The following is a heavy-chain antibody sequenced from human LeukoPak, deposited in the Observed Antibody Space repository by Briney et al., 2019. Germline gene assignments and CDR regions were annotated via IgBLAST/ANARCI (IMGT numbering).Heavy chain of an antibody. CDR1: GFTFSSFG. J-gene: IGHJ4*02. V-gene: IGHV3-23*01. CDR2: MSGPGATT. Sequence: GGSLRLSCAASGFTFSSFGTHWVRQAPGKGLEWVSGMSGPGATTSYADSVRGRFAISRDNSENTLYLQMNNLRAEDTALYYCAKSVSLIVVAGGYLDYWGQGTLVTVSS. D-gene: IGHD2-15*01. CDR3: AKSVSLIVVAGGYLDY.